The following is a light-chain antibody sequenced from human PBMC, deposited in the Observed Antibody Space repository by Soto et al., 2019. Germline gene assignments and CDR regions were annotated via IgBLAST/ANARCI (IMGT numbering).Light chain of an antibody. CDR3: QKYNSGLRT. CDR1: QGITNY. J-gene: IGKJ1*01. CDR2: AAS. Sequence: DIQMTQSPSSLSASVGDRVTITCRASQGITNYLAWYQQKPGKVPKLLIYAASTLQSGVPSRFSGSGSGTDFTXTXSSLQXXDVATYYCQKYNSGLRTFGQGTKVEIK. V-gene: IGKV1-27*01.